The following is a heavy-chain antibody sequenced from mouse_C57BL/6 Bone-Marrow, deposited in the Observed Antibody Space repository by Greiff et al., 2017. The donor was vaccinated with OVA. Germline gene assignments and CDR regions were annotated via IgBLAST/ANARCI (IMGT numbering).Heavy chain of an antibody. CDR1: GYTFTDYN. CDR3: ARGYVDSAGDIDN. V-gene: IGHV1-18*01. Sequence: VQLQQSGPELVKPGASVKIPCKASGYTFTDYNMDWVKQSHGKSLEWIGDINPNNGGTIYNQKFKGKATLTVDTSSSTAYMELRSLTSEDTAVYNCARGYVDSAGDIDNRGEEATLT. CDR2: INPNNGGT. D-gene: IGHD2-13*01. J-gene: IGHJ2*01.